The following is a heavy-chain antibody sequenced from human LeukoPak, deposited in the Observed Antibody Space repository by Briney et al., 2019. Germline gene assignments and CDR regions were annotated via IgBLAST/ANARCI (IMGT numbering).Heavy chain of an antibody. J-gene: IGHJ4*02. CDR3: ATLVSTRYYFDY. CDR1: DYSISSGYGYY. V-gene: IGHV4-38-2*02. D-gene: IGHD5/OR15-5a*01. CDR2: IYHSGTT. Sequence: SETLSLTCTVSDYSISSGYGYYWGWIRQPPGKGLEWIGNIYHSGTTYYNHFNSSLKSRVTISIDTSKNQFSLRLTSVTAADTAVYFCATLVSTRYYFDYWGQGTLVTVSS.